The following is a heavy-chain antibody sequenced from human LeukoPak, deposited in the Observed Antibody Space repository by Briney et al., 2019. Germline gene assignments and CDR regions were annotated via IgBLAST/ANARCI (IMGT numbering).Heavy chain of an antibody. J-gene: IGHJ4*02. CDR2: VSYRGST. D-gene: IGHD2-2*01. CDR3: ARLRTYCTTTTCYESFDS. CDR1: GDSISSYY. V-gene: IGHV4-59*01. Sequence: SETLSLTCTVSGDSISSYYWTWIRQPPGKTLEWIAYVSYRGSTNYNPSLKSRVTISVGTSKNLFSLELSSVTAADTAVYYCARLRTYCTTTTCYESFDSWGQGTLVTVSS.